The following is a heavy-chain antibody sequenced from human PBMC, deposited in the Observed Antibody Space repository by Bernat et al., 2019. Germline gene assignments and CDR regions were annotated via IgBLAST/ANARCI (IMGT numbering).Heavy chain of an antibody. CDR3: AHRPPERYCSGGSCYPWFDP. V-gene: IGHV2-5*02. J-gene: IGHJ5*02. Sequence: QITLKESGPTLVKPTQTLTLTCTFSGFSLSTSGVGVGWIRQPPGKALEWLALIYWDDDKRYSPSLKSRLTITKDTSKNQVVLTMTNMDPVDTATYYCAHRPPERYCSGGSCYPWFDPWGQGTLVTVSS. D-gene: IGHD2-15*01. CDR2: IYWDDDK. CDR1: GFSLSTSGVG.